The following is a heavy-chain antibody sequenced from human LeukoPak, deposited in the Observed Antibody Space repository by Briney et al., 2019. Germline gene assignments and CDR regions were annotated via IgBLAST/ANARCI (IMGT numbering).Heavy chain of an antibody. J-gene: IGHJ6*03. V-gene: IGHV4-34*01. Sequence: PSETLSLTCTVFGGSFTDYFWTWIRHSPGKGLEWIGEIHDYTGDTKYNPSLKSRVTISVDTSKNQFSLKLSSVTAADTAVYYCARGPGPVQGMDVWGKGTTVTVSS. CDR3: ARGPGPVQGMDV. CDR2: IHDYTGDT. CDR1: GGSFTDYF. D-gene: IGHD6-6*01.